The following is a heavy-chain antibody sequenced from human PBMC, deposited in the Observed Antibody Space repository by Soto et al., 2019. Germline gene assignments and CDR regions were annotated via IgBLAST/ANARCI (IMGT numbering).Heavy chain of an antibody. Sequence: XLSXXAXXXXXXAXXMTWIRXAPGKGLEWVSYIGSSGSPMYHADSVKGRFTISRDNAKNSLFLQMNSLRAEDTVVYYCARESSSTSANWFDPWGQGTLVTVSS. CDR3: ARESSSTSANWFDP. J-gene: IGHJ5*02. CDR2: IGSSGSPM. D-gene: IGHD2-2*01. V-gene: IGHV3-11*01. CDR1: XXXXXAXX.